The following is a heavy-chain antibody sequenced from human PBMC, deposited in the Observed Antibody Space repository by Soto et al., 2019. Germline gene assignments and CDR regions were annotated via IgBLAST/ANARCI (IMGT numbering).Heavy chain of an antibody. CDR3: ARGRRSSGGSCYPYYYYYYMDV. Sequence: QVPLVQSGAEVKKPGASVKVSCKASGYTFTSYDINWVRQATGQGLEWMGWMNPNSGNTGYAQKFQGRVTMTRNTSISTAYMELSSLRSEDTAVYYCARGRRSSGGSCYPYYYYYYMDVWGKGTTVTVSS. J-gene: IGHJ6*03. V-gene: IGHV1-8*01. CDR2: MNPNSGNT. CDR1: GYTFTSYD. D-gene: IGHD2-15*01.